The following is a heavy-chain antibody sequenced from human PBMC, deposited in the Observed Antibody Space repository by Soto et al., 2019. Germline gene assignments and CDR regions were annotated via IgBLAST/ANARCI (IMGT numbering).Heavy chain of an antibody. CDR2: IYYSGST. Sequence: SETLSLTCTVSGGSISSYYWSWIRQPPGKGLEWIGYIYYSGSTNYNPSLKSRVTISVDTSKNQFSLKLSSVTAADTAVYYCAGHYSNYVRSFRNYYYMDVWGKGTTVTVSS. CDR3: AGHYSNYVRSFRNYYYMDV. D-gene: IGHD4-4*01. V-gene: IGHV4-59*01. CDR1: GGSISSYY. J-gene: IGHJ6*03.